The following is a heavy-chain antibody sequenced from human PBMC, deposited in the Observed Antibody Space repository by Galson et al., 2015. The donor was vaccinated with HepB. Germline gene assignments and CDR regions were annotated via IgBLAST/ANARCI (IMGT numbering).Heavy chain of an antibody. CDR1: GGSISSYY. V-gene: IGHV4-59*08. CDR2: IYYSGST. Sequence: SETLSLTCAVSGGSISSYYWSWIRQPPGKGLEWLGYIYYSGSTNYNPSLKSRVTISVDTSKNQFSLKLSSVTAADTAVYYCARQGDYYGDYYFDYWGQGTLVTVSS. J-gene: IGHJ4*02. CDR3: ARQGDYYGDYYFDY. D-gene: IGHD4-17*01.